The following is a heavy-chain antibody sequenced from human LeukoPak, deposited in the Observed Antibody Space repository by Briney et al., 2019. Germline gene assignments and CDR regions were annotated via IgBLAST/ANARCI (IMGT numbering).Heavy chain of an antibody. Sequence: SETLSLTCIVSGYSISSGYYWGWIRQSPGKGLEWIGSILHSGSTHYNPSIKSRVTISVDTSKNQFSLKLSSVTAADTAVYYCSRHTSHYSDSSGYYAFDIWGQGTMVTVSS. CDR3: SRHTSHYSDSSGYYAFDI. J-gene: IGHJ3*02. CDR1: GYSISSGYY. D-gene: IGHD3-22*01. CDR2: ILHSGST. V-gene: IGHV4-38-2*02.